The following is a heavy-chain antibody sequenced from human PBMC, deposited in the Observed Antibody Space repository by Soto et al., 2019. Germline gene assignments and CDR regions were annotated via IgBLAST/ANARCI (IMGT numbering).Heavy chain of an antibody. V-gene: IGHV3-33*01. CDR3: ARLSYYYDMDV. CDR2: IWYDGSNK. Sequence: QVQLVEAGGGVGQPGRSLRLSCAASGFTFSSYGMHWVRQAPGKGLEWVAVIWYDGSNKYYADSVKGRFTISRDNSKNTMYLQMNSLRAEDTAVYYCARLSYYYDMDVLGQGTTVTVSS. CDR1: GFTFSSYG. J-gene: IGHJ6*02.